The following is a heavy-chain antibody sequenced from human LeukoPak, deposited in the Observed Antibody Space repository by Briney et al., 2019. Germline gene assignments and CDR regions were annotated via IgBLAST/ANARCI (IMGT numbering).Heavy chain of an antibody. D-gene: IGHD5-12*01. CDR1: GFTFSIYE. Sequence: GGSLRLSCAPSGFTFSIYEMNWAPQAPGRGREGVSYIISSGSTIYYADSVKGRFTISRDNAKNSLYLQMNSLRAEDTAVYYCASLPPRGYDYLGTLDYWGQGTLVTVSS. CDR3: ASLPPRGYDYLGTLDY. V-gene: IGHV3-48*03. J-gene: IGHJ4*02. CDR2: IISSGSTI.